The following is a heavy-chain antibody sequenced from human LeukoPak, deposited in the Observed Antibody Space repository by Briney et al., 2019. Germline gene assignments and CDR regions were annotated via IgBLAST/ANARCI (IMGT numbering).Heavy chain of an antibody. Sequence: GGSLRLSCAASRFFNWVHQAPGKGLEWVSLISSSRTYRHCADSLKGRITISRDNAKNSVYLQMNSLRAEDTAVYYCAKDNGDIQSYFSYHYMDVWGRGTTVTVSS. J-gene: IGHJ6*03. CDR1: RFF. CDR2: ISSSRTYR. V-gene: IGHV3-21*04. CDR3: AKDNGDIQSYFSYHYMDV.